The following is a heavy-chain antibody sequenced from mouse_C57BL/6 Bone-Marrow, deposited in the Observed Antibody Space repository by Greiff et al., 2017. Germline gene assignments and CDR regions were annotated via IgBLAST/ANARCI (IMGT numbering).Heavy chain of an antibody. Sequence: VQRVESGPGLVQPSQSLSITCTVSGFSLTSYGVHWVRQSPGKGLEWLGVIWSGGSTDYNAAFISRLSISKDNSKSQVFFKMNSLQADDTAIYYCASSMITTAGDYFDYWGQGTTLTVSS. J-gene: IGHJ2*01. CDR1: GFSLTSYG. CDR3: ASSMITTAGDYFDY. V-gene: IGHV2-2*01. CDR2: IWSGGST. D-gene: IGHD2-4*01.